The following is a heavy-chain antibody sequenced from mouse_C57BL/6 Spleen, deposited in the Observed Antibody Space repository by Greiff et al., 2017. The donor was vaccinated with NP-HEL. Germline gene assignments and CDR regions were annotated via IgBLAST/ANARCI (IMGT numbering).Heavy chain of an antibody. Sequence: VQLQQPVAELVRPGASVKLSCTASGFNFKNTYMHWVKQRPEQGLEWIGRIDPANGNTKYDPKFQGKATLTADKSSNTAYLQLSSLTSEDSAVYYCARDYDYNCFDYWGQGTPLTVSA. CDR3: ARDYDYNCFDY. CDR1: GFNFKNTY. V-gene: IGHV14-3*01. J-gene: IGHJ2*01. CDR2: IDPANGNT. D-gene: IGHD2-4*01.